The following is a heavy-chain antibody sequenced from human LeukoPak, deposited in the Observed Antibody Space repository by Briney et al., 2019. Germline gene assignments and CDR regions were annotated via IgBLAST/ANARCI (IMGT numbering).Heavy chain of an antibody. CDR3: VRDTGWLQSRFDY. J-gene: IGHJ4*02. CDR2: IYHSGST. Sequence: SSGTLSLTCAVSGGSISSSNWWSWVRQPPGKGLEWIGEIYHSGSTNYNPSLKSRVTISVDKSKNQFSLKLSSVTAADTAVYYCVRDTGWLQSRFDYWGQGTLVTVSS. V-gene: IGHV4-4*02. CDR1: GGSISSSNW. D-gene: IGHD5-24*01.